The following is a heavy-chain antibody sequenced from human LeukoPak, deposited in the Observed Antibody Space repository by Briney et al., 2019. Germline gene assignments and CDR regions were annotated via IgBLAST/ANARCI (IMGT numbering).Heavy chain of an antibody. V-gene: IGHV1-69*13. CDR1: GGTFSSYA. D-gene: IGHD3-22*01. Sequence: GASVKVSCKASGGTFSSYAISWVRQAPGQGLEWMGGIIPIFGTANCAQKFQGRVTITADESTSTAYMELSSLRSEDTAVYYCASYYDFSHFDYWGQGTLVTVSS. J-gene: IGHJ4*02. CDR3: ASYYDFSHFDY. CDR2: IIPIFGTA.